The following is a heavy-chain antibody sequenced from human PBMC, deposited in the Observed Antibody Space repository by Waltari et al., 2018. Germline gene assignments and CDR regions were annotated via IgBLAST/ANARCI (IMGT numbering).Heavy chain of an antibody. CDR1: GGSFSGYY. CDR3: ARYPIFGVVEAVDY. J-gene: IGHJ4*02. CDR2: INHSGST. D-gene: IGHD3-3*01. Sequence: QVQLQQWGAGLLKPSETLSLTCAVYGGSFSGYYWSCIRQLPGKGLEWIGEINHSGSTNYNPSLKSRVTISVDTSKNQFSLKLSSVTAADTAVYYCARYPIFGVVEAVDYWGQGTLVTVSS. V-gene: IGHV4-34*01.